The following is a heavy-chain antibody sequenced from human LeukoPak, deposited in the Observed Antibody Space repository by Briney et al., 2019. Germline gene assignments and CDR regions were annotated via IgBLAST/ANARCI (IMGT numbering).Heavy chain of an antibody. J-gene: IGHJ3*02. CDR3: AVRSYGKDAFDI. CDR1: GGSISSGGYY. Sequence: SETLSLTCTVSGGSISSGGYYWRWIRQHPGKGVEWIGYIYYSGSTYYNPSLKSRVTISVDTYKNQFSLKLSSVTAADTAVYYCAVRSYGKDAFDIWGQGTMVTVSS. V-gene: IGHV4-31*03. CDR2: IYYSGST. D-gene: IGHD4-17*01.